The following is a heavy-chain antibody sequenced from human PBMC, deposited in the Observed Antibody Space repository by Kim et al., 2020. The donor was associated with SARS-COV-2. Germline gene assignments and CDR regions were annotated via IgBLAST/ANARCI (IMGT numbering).Heavy chain of an antibody. CDR1: GFTFSSYS. CDR2: ISSSSSYI. V-gene: IGHV3-21*01. Sequence: GGSLRLSCAASGFTFSSYSMNWVRQAPGKGLEWVSSISSSSSYIYYADSVKGRFTISRDNAKNSLYLQMNSLRAEDTAVYYCARDRENDFWSGYYSYWYFDLWGRGTLVTVSS. J-gene: IGHJ2*01. D-gene: IGHD3-3*01. CDR3: ARDRENDFWSGYYSYWYFDL.